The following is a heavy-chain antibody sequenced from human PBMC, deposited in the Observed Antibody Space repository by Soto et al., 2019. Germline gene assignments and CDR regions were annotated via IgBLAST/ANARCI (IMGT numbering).Heavy chain of an antibody. CDR3: AQEASKIVAFNDGIDV. D-gene: IGHD5-12*01. CDR2: ISGSGVSA. V-gene: IGHV3-23*01. CDR1: VFTFSNFA. J-gene: IGHJ3*01. Sequence: RGSLRFSCASSVFTFSNFAMSWVRQAPGKGLDWVSIISGSGVSAYYTDSVNGRFTISRDNSKNTLYLQMDSLRAEDTGIYYCAQEASKIVAFNDGIDVWGQGIMVTVSS.